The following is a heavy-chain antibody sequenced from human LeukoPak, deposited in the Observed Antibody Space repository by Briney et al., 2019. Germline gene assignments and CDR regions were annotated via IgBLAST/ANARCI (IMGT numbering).Heavy chain of an antibody. CDR1: VFIFSTYS. Sequence: PGGALSLSCAACVFIFSTYSMNWVRQAPGRGLEWVLYIGSSSGTIYCADSVKCRFTVSRENTKNSLYLQMNSLRAEHTAVYYCARHYCTGSRCSSGAFDYWGQGALVTASS. J-gene: IGHJ4*02. CDR2: IGSSSGTI. D-gene: IGHD2-8*02. V-gene: IGHV3-48*01. CDR3: ARHYCTGSRCSSGAFDY.